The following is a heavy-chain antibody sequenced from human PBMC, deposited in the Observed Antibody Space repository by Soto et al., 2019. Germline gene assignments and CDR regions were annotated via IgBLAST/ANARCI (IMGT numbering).Heavy chain of an antibody. CDR2: IIHSEST. CDR3: ARQRPTDGRWEFANYYGMDV. D-gene: IGHD1-26*01. CDR1: GGSFSAYY. Sequence: SETLSLTCAVYGGSFSAYYWSWVRQPPGKGLEWIGEIIHSESTKYNPSLKSRVTISVDTSKNQFSLKLSSVTAANTAVYYCARQRPTDGRWEFANYYGMDVWGQGTPVTVSS. V-gene: IGHV4-34*12. J-gene: IGHJ6*02.